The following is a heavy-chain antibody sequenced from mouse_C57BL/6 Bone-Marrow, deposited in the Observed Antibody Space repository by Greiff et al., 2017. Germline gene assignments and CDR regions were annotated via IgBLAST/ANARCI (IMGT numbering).Heavy chain of an antibody. CDR3: ANYGYDEWFAY. Sequence: VHVKQSGAELVRPGSSVKMSCKTSGYTFTSYGINWVKQRPGQGLEWIGYIYIGNGYTEYNEQFKGKATLTSDTSSSTAYMQLSSLTSEDSVIYFCANYGYDEWFAYWGQGTLVTVSA. J-gene: IGHJ3*01. V-gene: IGHV1-58*01. CDR2: IYIGNGYT. CDR1: GYTFTSYG. D-gene: IGHD2-2*01.